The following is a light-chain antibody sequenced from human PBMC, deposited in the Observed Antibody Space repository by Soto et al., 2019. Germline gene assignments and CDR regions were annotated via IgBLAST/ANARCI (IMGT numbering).Light chain of an antibody. Sequence: IVLTHSPGTLSFSPGEIATLSFRASQSVSSNLAWYQQKPGQAPRLLIYAASRRATGTPDRFSGSGSGTEFTLTISSLQSEDFAVYYCQQYNYWPLTFGQGTKVDIK. CDR3: QQYNYWPLT. J-gene: IGKJ1*01. V-gene: IGKV3D-15*01. CDR2: AAS. CDR1: QSVSSN.